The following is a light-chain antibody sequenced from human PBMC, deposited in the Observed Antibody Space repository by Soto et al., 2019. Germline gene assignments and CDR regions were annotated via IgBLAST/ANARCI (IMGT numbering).Light chain of an antibody. CDR1: SSDVGGYNY. CDR2: DVS. J-gene: IGLJ1*01. V-gene: IGLV2-14*01. CDR3: SSYTSSNTQV. Sequence: QSVLTQPASVSGSPGQSITISCTGTSSDVGGYNYVSWYQQHPGKAPKLMIYDVSNRPSGVSNRFSGSKSGNTASLTISGLQAEDGTDYYCSSYTSSNTQVFGTGTKVTV.